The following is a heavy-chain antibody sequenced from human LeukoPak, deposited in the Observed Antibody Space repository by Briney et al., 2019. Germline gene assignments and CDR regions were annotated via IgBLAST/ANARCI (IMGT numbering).Heavy chain of an antibody. Sequence: KPSETLSLTCTVSGGSISSSSYYWGWIRQPSGKGLEWIGSIYYSGSTYYNPSLKSRVTISVDTSKNQFSLKLSSVTAADTAVYYCARDYSSSTSCYVFDYWGQGTLVTVSS. D-gene: IGHD2-2*01. CDR1: GGSISSSSYY. CDR3: ARDYSSSTSCYVFDY. V-gene: IGHV4-39*07. J-gene: IGHJ4*02. CDR2: IYYSGST.